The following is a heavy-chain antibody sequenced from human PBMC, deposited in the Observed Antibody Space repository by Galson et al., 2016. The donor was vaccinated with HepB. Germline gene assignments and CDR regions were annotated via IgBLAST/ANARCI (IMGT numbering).Heavy chain of an antibody. D-gene: IGHD2-15*01. CDR3: AKQKSLVERPRGLRKSYYFDY. V-gene: IGHV3-23*01. CDR1: GFVFSNFG. CDR2: VSGTGGPT. Sequence: SLRLSCAASGFVFSNFGLSWVRQAPGKGLEWVSAVSGTGGPTYYADSVKGRFTISRDNSRNTLYLQMKSLRAGDTAIYYCAKQKSLVERPRGLRKSYYFDYWGQGTRVTVSS. J-gene: IGHJ4*02.